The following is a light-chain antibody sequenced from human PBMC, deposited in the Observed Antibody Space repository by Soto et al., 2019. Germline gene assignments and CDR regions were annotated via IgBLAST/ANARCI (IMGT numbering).Light chain of an antibody. CDR2: DAS. V-gene: IGKV3-11*01. CDR3: QQRANWPQYT. Sequence: EIVLTQSPATLSLSPGERATLSCRASQTISSYLAWYQQKPGQAPRLLIYDASNRATGIPARFSGSGSGTDFTLTISSLEPEDVAVYYCQQRANWPQYTFGQGTKLAIK. CDR1: QTISSY. J-gene: IGKJ2*01.